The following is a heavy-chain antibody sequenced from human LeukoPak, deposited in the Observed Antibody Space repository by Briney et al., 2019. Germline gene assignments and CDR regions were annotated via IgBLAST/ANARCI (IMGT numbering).Heavy chain of an antibody. CDR2: ISAYNGNT. CDR1: GYTFTSYD. V-gene: IGHV1-18*01. Sequence: ASVKVSCKASGYTFTSYDINWMRQAPGQGFEWMGWISAYNGNTNYAQKLQGRVTMTTDTSTSTAYMELRSLRSDDTAVYYCARERSIAAAGHANYYYGMDVWGQGTTVTVSS. D-gene: IGHD6-13*01. CDR3: ARERSIAAAGHANYYYGMDV. J-gene: IGHJ6*02.